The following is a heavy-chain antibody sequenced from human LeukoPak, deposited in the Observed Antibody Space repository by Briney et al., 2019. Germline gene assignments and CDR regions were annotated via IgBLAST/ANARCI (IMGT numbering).Heavy chain of an antibody. CDR2: IKQDGSEK. V-gene: IGHV3-7*01. CDR1: GFTFSSYW. J-gene: IGHJ4*02. CDR3: AREMEYYDFWSGYGTFDY. D-gene: IGHD3-3*01. Sequence: PGGSLRLSCAASGFTFSSYWMSWVRQAPGKGLEWGANIKQDGSEKYYVDSVKGRFTISRDNDKNSLYLQMNSLRAEDRAVYYCAREMEYYDFWSGYGTFDYWGQGNLVTVSS.